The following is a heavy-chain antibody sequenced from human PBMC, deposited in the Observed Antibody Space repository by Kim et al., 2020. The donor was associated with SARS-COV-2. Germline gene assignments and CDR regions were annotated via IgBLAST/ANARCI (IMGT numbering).Heavy chain of an antibody. D-gene: IGHD3-10*01. CDR3: ARHGSGTYYKHHNGMDV. J-gene: IGHJ6*02. CDR2: IHYSGTT. V-gene: IGHV4-31*03. CDR1: GGSITSGGYY. Sequence: SETLSLTCTVSGGSITSGGYYWSWIRQQPGKGLEWIGNIHYSGTTFANPSLKSRLTISVDTSKNQFSLRLTSVTAADTAVYLCARHGSGTYYKHHNGMDVGGQGTTVTVSS.